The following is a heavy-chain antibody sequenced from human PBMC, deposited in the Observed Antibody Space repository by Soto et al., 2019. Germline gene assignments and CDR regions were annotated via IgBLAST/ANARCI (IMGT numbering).Heavy chain of an antibody. J-gene: IGHJ6*03. CDR2: ISGGSGTK. V-gene: IGHV3-48*01. Sequence: EVQLVESGGGLVQPGGSLRLSCAASGFTFSTYSMKWVRLAPGKGLEWVSYISGGSGTKYYADSVKGRFTISRDNAKNSLYLQMNSLRAEDTAVYYCARALSGGSGTSFYYYMDVWGKGTTVTVSS. CDR3: ARALSGGSGTSFYYYMDV. CDR1: GFTFSTYS. D-gene: IGHD3-10*01.